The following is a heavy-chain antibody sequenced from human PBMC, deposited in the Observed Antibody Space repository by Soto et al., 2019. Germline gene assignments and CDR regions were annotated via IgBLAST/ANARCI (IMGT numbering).Heavy chain of an antibody. CDR1: GYTFTSYD. J-gene: IGHJ2*01. Sequence: QVQLVQSGAEVKKPGASVKVSCKASGYTFTSYDINWVRQATGQGLEWMGWMNPNSGNTGYAQKFQGRVTMTRNTSISTAYMELSSLRSEDTAVYYCARAARVGYDFWRDHHTGCFDLWGRGTLVTVSS. V-gene: IGHV1-8*01. CDR2: MNPNSGNT. D-gene: IGHD3-3*01. CDR3: ARAARVGYDFWRDHHTGCFDL.